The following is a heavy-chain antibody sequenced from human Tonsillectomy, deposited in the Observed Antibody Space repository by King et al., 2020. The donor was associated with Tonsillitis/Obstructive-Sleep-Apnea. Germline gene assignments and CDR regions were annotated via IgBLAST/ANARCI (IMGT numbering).Heavy chain of an antibody. J-gene: IGHJ3*01. CDR2: IRKKVDDGTT. V-gene: IGHV3-49*04. CDR3: SRVPGNWDKETFDV. D-gene: IGHD1-26*01. CDR1: GFTFDDYG. Sequence: QLVQSGGGLVQPGRSLRLSCTTSGFTFDDYGMSWVRRAPGKGLEWVGYIRKKVDDGTTEYAASVKGRFTVSRDDSKGIAYLQMNSLKTEDTALYYCSRVPGNWDKETFDVWGQGTMVTVSS.